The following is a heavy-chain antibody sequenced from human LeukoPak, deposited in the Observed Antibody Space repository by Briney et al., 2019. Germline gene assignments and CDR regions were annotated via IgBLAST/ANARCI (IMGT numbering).Heavy chain of an antibody. J-gene: IGHJ4*02. CDR1: GGSFSGYY. CDR2: INHSGRT. D-gene: IGHD3-10*01. CDR3: ARLPDSG. V-gene: IGHV4-34*01. Sequence: SETLSLTCAVYGGSFSGYYWSWIRQPPGKGLEWIGEINHSGRTNYNPSLKSRVTISVDTSKNQFSLRLSSVTAADTAVYYCARLPDSGCGQGKLVTVSS.